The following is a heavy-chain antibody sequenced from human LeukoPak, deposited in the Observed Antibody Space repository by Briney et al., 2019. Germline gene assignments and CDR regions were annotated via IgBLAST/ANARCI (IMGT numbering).Heavy chain of an antibody. V-gene: IGHV1-18*01. D-gene: IGHD3-22*01. CDR1: GYTFTSYG. Sequence: ASVKVSCKASGYTFTSYGISWVRQAPGQGLEWMGWISAYNGNTNYAQKLQGRVTMTTDTSTSTAYMELSRLRSDDTAVYYCASAYDSSGRCRSWGMDVWGQGTTVTVSS. CDR3: ASAYDSSGRCRSWGMDV. J-gene: IGHJ6*02. CDR2: ISAYNGNT.